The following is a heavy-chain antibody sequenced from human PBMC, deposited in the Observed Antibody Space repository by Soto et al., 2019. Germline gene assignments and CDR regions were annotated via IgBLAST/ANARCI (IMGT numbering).Heavy chain of an antibody. J-gene: IGHJ4*02. CDR1: GGSISSGGYS. Sequence: PSETLSLTCTVSGGSISSGGYSWSWIRQPPGKGLEWIGYIYHSGSTYYNPSLKSRVTISVDRSKNQFSLKLSSVTAADTAVYYCASVVGGSRPGSIVYWCQGPLVTLFS. CDR2: IYHSGST. D-gene: IGHD3-16*01. CDR3: ASVVGGSRPGSIVY. V-gene: IGHV4-30-2*01.